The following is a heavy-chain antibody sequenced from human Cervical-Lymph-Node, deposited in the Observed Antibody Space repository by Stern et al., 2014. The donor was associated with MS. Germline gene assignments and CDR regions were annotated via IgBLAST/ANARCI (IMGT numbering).Heavy chain of an antibody. J-gene: IGHJ4*02. CDR1: GFSVTSAY. CDR2: IQVVGTT. V-gene: IGHV3-66*01. CDR3: AREIAGRRLDS. Sequence: EVQLVESGGDLVQPGGSLRLSCKGSGFSVTSAYMNWVRQAPGKGLEWVSVIQVVGTTSYADAVKGRFTVSRVNSENTVYLHMNSLRVEDTAVYFCAREIAGRRLDSWGQGTLVAVSS. D-gene: IGHD6-6*01.